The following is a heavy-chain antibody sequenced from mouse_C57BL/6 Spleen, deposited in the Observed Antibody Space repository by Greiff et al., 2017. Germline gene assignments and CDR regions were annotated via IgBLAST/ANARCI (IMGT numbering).Heavy chain of an antibody. D-gene: IGHD2-10*01. J-gene: IGHJ4*01. CDR2: IYPRSGNT. CDR3: AIPYYGNFPYAMDY. CDR1: GYTFTSYG. Sequence: VQLQQSGAELARPGASVKLSCKASGYTFTSYGISWVKQRTGQGLEWIGEIYPRSGNTYSNEKFKGKATLTADKSSSTAYMELRSLTSEDSAVYFCAIPYYGNFPYAMDYWGQGTSVTVSS. V-gene: IGHV1-81*01.